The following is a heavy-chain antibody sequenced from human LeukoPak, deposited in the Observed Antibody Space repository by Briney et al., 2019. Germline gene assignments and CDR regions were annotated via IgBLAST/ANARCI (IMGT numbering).Heavy chain of an antibody. Sequence: SETLSLTCTVSGYPINSGYYWGWIRQPPGKGLEWIGSIYHSGSTYYNPSLKSRVTISVDASKNQFSLKLSSVTAADTAVYYCASESSSWYSFDPWGQGTLVTVSS. CDR3: ASESSSWYSFDP. CDR2: IYHSGST. V-gene: IGHV4-38-2*02. D-gene: IGHD6-13*01. J-gene: IGHJ5*02. CDR1: GYPINSGYY.